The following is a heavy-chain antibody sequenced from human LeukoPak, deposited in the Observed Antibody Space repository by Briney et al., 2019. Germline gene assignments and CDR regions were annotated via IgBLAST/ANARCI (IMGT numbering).Heavy chain of an antibody. CDR3: ARLASKPYYYGSGSYPLLNYYYYYYMDV. CDR1: GGSISSSSYY. V-gene: IGHV4-39*01. Sequence: SETLSLTCTVSGGSISSSSYYWGWIRQPPGKGLEWIGSIYYSGSTYYNPSLKSRVTISVDTSKNQFSLKLSSVTAADTAVYYCARLASKPYYYGSGSYPLLNYYYYYYMDVWGKGTTVTISS. D-gene: IGHD3-10*01. J-gene: IGHJ6*03. CDR2: IYYSGST.